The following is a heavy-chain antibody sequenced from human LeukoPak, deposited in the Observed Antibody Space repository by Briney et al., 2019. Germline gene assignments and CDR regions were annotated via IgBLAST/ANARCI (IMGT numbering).Heavy chain of an antibody. J-gene: IGHJ5*02. D-gene: IGHD6-13*01. V-gene: IGHV3-33*01. CDR1: GFTFSSFG. CDR3: VRGVGVSRFNYFDP. Sequence: PGGSLTLSCAASGFTFSSFGMHWVRQAPGKGLEWVPDIWYDASNKYYADSVKGRFTISRDNSKNTLFLQMNSLRDDDTAVYYCVRGVGVSRFNYFDPWGQGTLVIVSS. CDR2: IWYDASNK.